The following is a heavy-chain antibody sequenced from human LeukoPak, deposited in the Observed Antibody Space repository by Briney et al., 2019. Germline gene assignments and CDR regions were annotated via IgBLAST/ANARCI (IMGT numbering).Heavy chain of an antibody. CDR2: ISAYNGNT. Sequence: ASMKVSCKASGYTFTSYGISWVRQAPGQGPEWMGWISAYNGNTNYAQKLQGRVTMTTDTSTSTAYMELRSLRSDDTAVYYCARDRRYDFWSGYYLFDYWGQGTLVTVSS. V-gene: IGHV1-18*01. CDR1: GYTFTSYG. J-gene: IGHJ4*02. CDR3: ARDRRYDFWSGYYLFDY. D-gene: IGHD3-3*01.